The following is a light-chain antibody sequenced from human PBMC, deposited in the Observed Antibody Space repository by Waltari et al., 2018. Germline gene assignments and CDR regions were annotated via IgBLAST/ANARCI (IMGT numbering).Light chain of an antibody. CDR2: AAS. CDR3: QQYNNWPLG. CDR1: QSIGSN. V-gene: IGKV3-15*01. J-gene: IGKJ2*03. Sequence: EIVMTQSPATLSLSPGERATLSCRASQSIGSNLAWYQQKPGQAPRLLIYAASTRATGVPARFSGSGSGTEFTLTISSLQSEDFAVYFCQQYNNWPLGFGQGTKLEIK.